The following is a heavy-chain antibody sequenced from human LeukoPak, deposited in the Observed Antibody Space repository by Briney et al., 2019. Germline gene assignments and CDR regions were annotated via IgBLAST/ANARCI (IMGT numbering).Heavy chain of an antibody. V-gene: IGHV1-69*01. CDR2: IIPIFGTA. CDR3: ARDRGIAAAGKDFDH. CDR1: GGTFSSYA. Sequence: SGKVSCKASGGTFSSYAISWVRQAPGQGLEWMGGIIPIFGTANYAQKFQGRVTITADESTSTAYMELSSLRSEDTAVYYCARDRGIAAAGKDFDHWGQGTLVTVSS. J-gene: IGHJ4*02. D-gene: IGHD6-13*01.